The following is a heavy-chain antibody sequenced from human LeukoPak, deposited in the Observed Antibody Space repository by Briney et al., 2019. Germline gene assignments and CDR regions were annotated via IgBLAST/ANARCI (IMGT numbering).Heavy chain of an antibody. CDR3: ARVRRGGGYVIDY. J-gene: IGHJ4*02. CDR2: IKQDGSEK. Sequence: GGSLRLSCAASGFTFDDYGMSWVRQAPGKGLEWVANIKQDGSEKYYVDSVKGRFTISRDNAKNSLYLQMNSLRAEDTAVYYCARVRRGGGYVIDYWGQGTLVTVSS. CDR1: GFTFDDYG. D-gene: IGHD5-12*01. V-gene: IGHV3-7*01.